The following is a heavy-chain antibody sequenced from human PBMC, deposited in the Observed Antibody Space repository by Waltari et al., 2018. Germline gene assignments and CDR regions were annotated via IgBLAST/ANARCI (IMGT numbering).Heavy chain of an antibody. V-gene: IGHV3-33*01. J-gene: IGHJ6*02. CDR3: AGRQWLAKYGMDV. D-gene: IGHD6-19*01. Sequence: QVQLVESGGGVVQPGRSLRLSCAASGFTFSSYGMHWVRQAPGKGLEWVAVIWYDGSNKYYADSVKGRLTISRDNSKNTLYLQMNSLRAEDTAVYYCAGRQWLAKYGMDVWGQGTTVTVSS. CDR1: GFTFSSYG. CDR2: IWYDGSNK.